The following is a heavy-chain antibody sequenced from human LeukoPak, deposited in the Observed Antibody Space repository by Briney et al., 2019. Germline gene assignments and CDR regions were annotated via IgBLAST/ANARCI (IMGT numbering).Heavy chain of an antibody. V-gene: IGHV4-34*01. CDR2: INHSGST. CDR1: GGPFSGYY. D-gene: IGHD3-10*01. CDR3: ARRGYYGSGSYFSDY. Sequence: RTSETLSLTCGVYGGPFSGYYWGWSRQPPGRGVEWVGEINHSGSTNYNPSRKSRVTISVDTSKNQFSPKLSSVTAADTAVYYCARRGYYGSGSYFSDYWGQGTLVTVSS. J-gene: IGHJ4*01.